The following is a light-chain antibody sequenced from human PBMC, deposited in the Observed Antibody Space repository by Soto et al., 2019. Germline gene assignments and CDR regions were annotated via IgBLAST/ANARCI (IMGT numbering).Light chain of an antibody. CDR3: QHYNTSSTWT. Sequence: DIQMTQSPSTLSASVGDRVTITCRASQSISSWLSWYQQKPGKAPKLLIYDASSLQSGVPSRFSGSGSGTEFSLTISGLLPDDFATYYCQHYNTSSTWTFGQGTKVGIK. CDR1: QSISSW. J-gene: IGKJ1*01. CDR2: DAS. V-gene: IGKV1-5*01.